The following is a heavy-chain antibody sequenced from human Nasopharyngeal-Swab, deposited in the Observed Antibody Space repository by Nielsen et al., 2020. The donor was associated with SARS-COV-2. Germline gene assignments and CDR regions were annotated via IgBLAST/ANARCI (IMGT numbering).Heavy chain of an antibody. CDR2: IDPSDSYT. J-gene: IGHJ6*02. Sequence: KVSCKGSGYSFTSYWISWVRQMPGKGLVWMGRIDPSDSYTNYSPSFQGHVTISADKSISTAYLQWSSLKASDTAMYYCASQGIAAAGTQRYYYYYGMDVWGQGTTVTVSS. CDR3: ASQGIAAAGTQRYYYYYGMDV. D-gene: IGHD6-13*01. V-gene: IGHV5-10-1*01. CDR1: GYSFTSYW.